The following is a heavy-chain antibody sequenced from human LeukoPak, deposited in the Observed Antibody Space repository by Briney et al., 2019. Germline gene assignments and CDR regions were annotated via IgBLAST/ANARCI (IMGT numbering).Heavy chain of an antibody. J-gene: IGHJ4*02. Sequence: SETLSLTCTVSGGSISSYYWSWIRQPPGKGLEWIGYIYYSGSTYYNPSLKSRVTISVDTSKNQFSLKLSSVTAADTAVYYCARVVTAIVADYWGQGTLVTVSS. D-gene: IGHD2-21*02. CDR3: ARVVTAIVADY. CDR1: GGSISSYY. V-gene: IGHV4-30-4*01. CDR2: IYYSGST.